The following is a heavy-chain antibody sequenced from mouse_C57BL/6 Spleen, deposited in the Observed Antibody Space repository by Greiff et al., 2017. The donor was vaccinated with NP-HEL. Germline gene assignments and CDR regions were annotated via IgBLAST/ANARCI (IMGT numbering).Heavy chain of an antibody. J-gene: IGHJ3*01. CDR1: GFTFSDYG. D-gene: IGHD1-1*01. CDR2: ISSGSSTI. V-gene: IGHV5-17*01. Sequence: EVMLVESGGGLVKPGGSLKLSCAASGFTFSDYGMHWVRQAPEKGLEWVAYISSGSSTIYYADTVKGRFTISRDNAKNTLFLQMTSLRSEDTAMYYCARDSYGSSSWFAYWGQGTLVTVSA. CDR3: ARDSYGSSSWFAY.